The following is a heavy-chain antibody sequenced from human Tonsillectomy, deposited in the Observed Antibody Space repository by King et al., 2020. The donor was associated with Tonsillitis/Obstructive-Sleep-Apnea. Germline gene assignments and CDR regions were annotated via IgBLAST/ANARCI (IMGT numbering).Heavy chain of an antibody. CDR1: GGAISNFH. CDR3: ARDSGVGRAYPFDY. CDR2: VYDGGST. J-gene: IGHJ4*02. D-gene: IGHD3-3*01. V-gene: IGHV4-59*01. Sequence: VQLQESGPGLVKASENLSLTCTVSGGAISNFHWSWIRQPPGKGLEWIGYVYDGGSTRYNPSLKSRATISVDTSKNHFSLKLNSVTAADTAVYYCARDSGVGRAYPFDYWGQGTLVTVSS.